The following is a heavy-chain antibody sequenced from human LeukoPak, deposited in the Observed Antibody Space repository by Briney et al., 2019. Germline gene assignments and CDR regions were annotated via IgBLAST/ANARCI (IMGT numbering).Heavy chain of an antibody. CDR2: IKSKTDGGTT. D-gene: IGHD3-22*01. CDR1: GFTFSNAW. Sequence: GGSLRLSCAASGFTFSNAWMSWVRQAPGKGLEWVGRIKSKTDGGTTDYAAPVKGRFTILRDDSKNTLYLQMSSLKTEDTAVYYCTALVVVTYFDYWGQGTLVTVSS. V-gene: IGHV3-15*01. J-gene: IGHJ4*02. CDR3: TALVVVTYFDY.